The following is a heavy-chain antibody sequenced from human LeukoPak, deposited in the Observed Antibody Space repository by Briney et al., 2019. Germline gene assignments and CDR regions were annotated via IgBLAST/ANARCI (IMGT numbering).Heavy chain of an antibody. D-gene: IGHD3-10*01. CDR1: GDSINNNY. CDR2: IYDSGST. CDR3: ARGRGTMVRGVTHYFDY. V-gene: IGHV4-59*01. Sequence: SETLSLTCTVSGDSINNNYWSWIRQPPGKGLEWIGYIYDSGSTKYNPSLKSRVTFSVDTSKNLFSLKLTSLTAADTAVYYCARGRGTMVRGVTHYFDYWGQGTLVTVSS. J-gene: IGHJ4*02.